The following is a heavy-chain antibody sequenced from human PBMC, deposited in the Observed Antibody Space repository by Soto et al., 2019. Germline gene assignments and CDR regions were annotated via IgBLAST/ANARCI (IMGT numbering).Heavy chain of an antibody. Sequence: EVQLVESGGGLVKPGGSLRLSCAASGFTFSSYSMNWVRQAPGKGLEWVSSISSSSSYIYYADSVKGRFTISRDNAKNSLYLQMKSLRAEDTAVYYCARARQGGGFGELLGYWGQGTLVTVSS. CDR3: ARARQGGGFGELLGY. D-gene: IGHD3-10*01. V-gene: IGHV3-21*01. J-gene: IGHJ4*02. CDR2: ISSSSSYI. CDR1: GFTFSSYS.